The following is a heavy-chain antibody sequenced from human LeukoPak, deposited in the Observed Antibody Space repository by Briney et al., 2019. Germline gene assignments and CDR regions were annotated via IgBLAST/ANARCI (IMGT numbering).Heavy chain of an antibody. D-gene: IGHD5-18*01. V-gene: IGHV1-2*02. J-gene: IGHJ5*02. CDR2: TNPNSGAT. Sequence: ASVKVSCKASGYTFTGYYIHWVRQAPGQGLEWMGWTNPNSGATNYAQKIQGRVTMTRDTSISTAYMELSRLRYDDTAVYYCARGLDLYPGYSYGQNWFDPWGQGTLVTVSS. CDR1: GYTFTGYY. CDR3: ARGLDLYPGYSYGQNWFDP.